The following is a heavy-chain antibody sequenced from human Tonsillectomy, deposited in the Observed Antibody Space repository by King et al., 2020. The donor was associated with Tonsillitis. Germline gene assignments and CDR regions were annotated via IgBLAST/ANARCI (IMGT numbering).Heavy chain of an antibody. CDR2: ISYDGSNE. J-gene: IGHJ6*02. D-gene: IGHD2-21*01. V-gene: IGHV3-30*18. CDR3: AKDGDRYCGYTMCVGGARVVGMDD. CDR1: GFTFSTYG. Sequence: VQLVESGGGVVQPGRSLRISCAASGFTFSTYGMHWVRQAPGKGLEWVTVISYDGSNEYYADSVKGRFTISRDNSKNTLYLRMNSLRAEDTAVYYCAKDGDRYCGYTMCVGGARVVGMDDWGQGTTVTVSS.